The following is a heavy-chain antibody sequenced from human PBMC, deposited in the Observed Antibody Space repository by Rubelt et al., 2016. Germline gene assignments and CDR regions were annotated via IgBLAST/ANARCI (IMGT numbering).Heavy chain of an antibody. D-gene: IGHD5-18*01. V-gene: IGHV4-59*12. CDR3: ARQTNSYAYRSSYYYMDV. Sequence: QLQLQESGPGLVKPSETLSLTCTVSAGSISSYYWSWIRQPPGKGLEWIGYIYHSGSTNSNPSLKSRVTLSVDTSKNQFSLKLSSRPAADSAVYYCARQTNSYAYRSSYYYMDVWGKGTTVTVSS. J-gene: IGHJ6*03. CDR2: IYHSGST. CDR1: AGSISSYY.